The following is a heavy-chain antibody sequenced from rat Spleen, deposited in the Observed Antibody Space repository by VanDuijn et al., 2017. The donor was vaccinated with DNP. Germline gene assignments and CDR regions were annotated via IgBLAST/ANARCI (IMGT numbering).Heavy chain of an antibody. CDR1: GLTFSDYN. V-gene: IGHV5-20*01. CDR2: IIYDGSST. CDR3: TTDAAY. J-gene: IGHJ3*01. Sequence: EVQLVESGGGLVQPGRSLKLSCAASGLTFSDYNMAWVRQAPTKGLEWVATIIYDGSSTYYRDSVKGRFAMSRDDAKSSLYLQMNSLRSEDTATYYCTTDAAYWGQGTLVTVSS.